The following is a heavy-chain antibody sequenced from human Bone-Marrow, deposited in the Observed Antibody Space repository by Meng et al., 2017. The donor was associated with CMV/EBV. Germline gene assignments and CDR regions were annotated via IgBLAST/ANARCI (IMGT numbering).Heavy chain of an antibody. CDR2: MNPNSGNT. J-gene: IGHJ6*02. CDR3: AREGKFEYRYGYYYGMDV. CDR1: GYTFTCYD. D-gene: IGHD5-18*01. Sequence: ASVKVSCKASGYTFTCYDINWVRQATGQGLAWMGWMNPNSGNTGCAQKFQGRVTITRNTSISTAYMELSSLRTEDTAVYYFAREGKFEYRYGYYYGMDVWGQGTTVTVSS. V-gene: IGHV1-8*01.